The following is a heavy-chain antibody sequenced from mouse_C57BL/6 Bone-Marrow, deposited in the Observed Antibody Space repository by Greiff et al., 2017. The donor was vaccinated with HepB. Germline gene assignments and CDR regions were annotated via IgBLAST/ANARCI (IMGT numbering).Heavy chain of an antibody. V-gene: IGHV2-6*01. CDR2: IWGVGST. CDR3: ARLLPPFAY. D-gene: IGHD1-1*01. J-gene: IGHJ3*01. CDR1: GFSLTSYG. Sequence: VQLQQSGPGLVAPSQSLSITCTVSGFSLTSYGVVWVRQSPGKGLEWLGVIWGVGSTNYNSALKSRLSISKDNSKSQVFLKMNSLQTDDTAMYYCARLLPPFAYWGQGTLVTVSA.